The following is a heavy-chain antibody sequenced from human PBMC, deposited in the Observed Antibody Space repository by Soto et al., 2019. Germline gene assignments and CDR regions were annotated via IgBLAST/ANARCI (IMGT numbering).Heavy chain of an antibody. CDR3: ARAEGWPGVWFDY. CDR2: IYYSGST. D-gene: IGHD2-15*01. J-gene: IGHJ4*02. CDR1: GGSISSYY. Sequence: SETLSLTCTVSGGSISSYYWSWIRQPPGEGLEWIGYIYYSGSTNYNPSLKSRVTISVDTSKNQFSLKLSSVTAADTAVYYCARAEGWPGVWFDYWGQGTLVTVSS. V-gene: IGHV4-59*01.